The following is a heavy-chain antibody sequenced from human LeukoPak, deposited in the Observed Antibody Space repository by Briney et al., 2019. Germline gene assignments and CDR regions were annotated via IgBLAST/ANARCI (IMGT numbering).Heavy chain of an antibody. CDR1: GFTFSDYY. CDR3: TRVGSSGSVDY. Sequence: GGSLRLSCAASGFTFSDYYMSWIRQAPGKGLEWVSYISSRTSDANYIDSVKGRFTISRDNAKNSLYLQMNSLRAEDTAVYYCTRVGSSGSVDYWGQGTLVTVSS. J-gene: IGHJ4*02. D-gene: IGHD1-1*01. V-gene: IGHV3-11*06. CDR2: ISSRTSDA.